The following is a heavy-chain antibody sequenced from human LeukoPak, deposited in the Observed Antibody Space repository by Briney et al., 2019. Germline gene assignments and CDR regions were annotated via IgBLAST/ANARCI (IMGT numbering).Heavy chain of an antibody. CDR1: GGSISSSSYY. J-gene: IGHJ5*02. V-gene: IGHV4-39*07. CDR2: IYYSGST. D-gene: IGHD2-2*02. CDR3: ARVFLIYCSSTSCYTGWFDP. Sequence: PSETLSLTCTVSGGSISSSSYYWGWIRQPPGKGLEGIGSIYYSGSTYYNPSLKSRVTISVDTSKNQFSLKLSSVTAADTAVYYCARVFLIYCSSTSCYTGWFDPWGQGTLVTVSS.